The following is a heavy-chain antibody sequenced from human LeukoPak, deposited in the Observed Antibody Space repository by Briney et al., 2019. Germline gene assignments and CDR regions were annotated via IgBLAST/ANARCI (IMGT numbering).Heavy chain of an antibody. J-gene: IGHJ2*01. D-gene: IGHD3-9*01. Sequence: ASVKVSCKASGYTFTSYDINWVRQATGQGLEWMGWMNPNSGNTGYAQKFQGRVTMTRNTSISTAYMELSSLRSEDTAVYYCAREGVLALENYDILTGHPKRYFDLWGRGTLVTVSS. CDR1: GYTFTSYD. CDR2: MNPNSGNT. CDR3: AREGVLALENYDILTGHPKRYFDL. V-gene: IGHV1-8*02.